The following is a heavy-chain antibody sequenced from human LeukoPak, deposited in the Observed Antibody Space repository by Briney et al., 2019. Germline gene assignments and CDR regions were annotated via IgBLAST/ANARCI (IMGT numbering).Heavy chain of an antibody. CDR1: GYRFTRYW. D-gene: IGHD2-8*01. V-gene: IGHV5-51*01. CDR2: IYPGDSDT. Sequence: GESLKISCKGSGYRFTRYWIGWVRQMPGKGLEWMGTIYPGDSDTRYSPSFQGQVTISADKSIRTAYLQWSSLKASDTAMYYCARHSRDCTNGVCYPRYFDYWGQGTLVTVSS. CDR3: ARHSRDCTNGVCYPRYFDY. J-gene: IGHJ4*02.